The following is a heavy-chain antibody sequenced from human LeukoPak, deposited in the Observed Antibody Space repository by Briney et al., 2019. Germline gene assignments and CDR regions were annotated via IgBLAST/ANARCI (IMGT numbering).Heavy chain of an antibody. CDR1: GFTFSDYY. CDR3: AKGLLFTIIVVVNADAFDI. D-gene: IGHD3-22*01. J-gene: IGHJ3*02. V-gene: IGHV3-11*05. CDR2: ISTSGNYI. Sequence: GGSLRLSCAASGFTFSDYYMSWIRQAPGKGLEWVSYISTSGNYIKDADSVKGRFTISRDNAKNSLFLRMSSLRVEDTAVYYCAKGLLFTIIVVVNADAFDIWGQGTMVTVTS.